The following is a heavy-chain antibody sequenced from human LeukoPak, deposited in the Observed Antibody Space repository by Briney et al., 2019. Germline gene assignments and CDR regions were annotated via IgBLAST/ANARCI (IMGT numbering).Heavy chain of an antibody. V-gene: IGHV4-4*07. J-gene: IGHJ5*02. CDR2: IYTSGST. Sequence: SETLSLTCTVSGGSISSYYWSWIRQPAGKGLEWIGRIYTSGSTNYNPSLKSRVTMPVDTSKNQFSLKLSSVTAADTAVYYCARDPTYGDYFWFDPWGQGTLVTVSS. D-gene: IGHD4-17*01. CDR3: ARDPTYGDYFWFDP. CDR1: GGSISSYY.